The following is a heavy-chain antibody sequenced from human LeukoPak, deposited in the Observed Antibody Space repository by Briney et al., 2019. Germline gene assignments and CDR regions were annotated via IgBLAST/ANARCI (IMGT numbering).Heavy chain of an antibody. CDR2: ISSSSSTI. J-gene: IGHJ4*02. Sequence: GGSLRLSCAASGSTFSSYSMNWVRQAPGKGLGRVSYISSSSSTIYYADSVKGRFTIYRDNAKNSLYLQMNSLRAEDTAVYYCARADRGYFDYWGQGTLVTVSS. CDR1: GSTFSSYS. CDR3: ARADRGYFDY. V-gene: IGHV3-48*04.